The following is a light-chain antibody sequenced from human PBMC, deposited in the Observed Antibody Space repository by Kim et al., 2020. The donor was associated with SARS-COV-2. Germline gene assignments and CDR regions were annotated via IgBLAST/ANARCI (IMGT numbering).Light chain of an antibody. CDR1: SSDVGDYKY. V-gene: IGLV2-14*03. CDR2: DVS. J-gene: IGLJ3*02. Sequence: QSALTQPASVSGSPGQSITISCTGTSSDVGDYKYVSWYQHHPGKAPKLMIYDVSKRPSGVSNHFSGSKSGNTASLTISGLQAEDEADYYCSSYTSSSTWVFGGGTQLTVL. CDR3: SSYTSSSTWV.